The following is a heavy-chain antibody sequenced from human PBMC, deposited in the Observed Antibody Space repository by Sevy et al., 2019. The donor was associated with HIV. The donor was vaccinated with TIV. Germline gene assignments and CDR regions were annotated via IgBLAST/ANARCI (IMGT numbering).Heavy chain of an antibody. CDR1: GGSISSYY. J-gene: IGHJ6*03. D-gene: IGHD3-3*01. V-gene: IGHV4-59*08. Sequence: SETLSLTCTVSGGSISSYYWSWIRQPPGKGLEWIGYIYYSGSTNYNPSLKSRVTISVDTSKNQFSLKLSSVTAADTAVYYCARHGNEAYYDFWSGYSRGYYYYYMDVWGKGITVTVSS. CDR2: IYYSGST. CDR3: ARHGNEAYYDFWSGYSRGYYYYYMDV.